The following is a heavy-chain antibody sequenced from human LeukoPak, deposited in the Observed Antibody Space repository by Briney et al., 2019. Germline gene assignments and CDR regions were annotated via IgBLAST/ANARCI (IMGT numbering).Heavy chain of an antibody. CDR1: GFTFSDYY. J-gene: IGHJ6*03. Sequence: GGSLRLSCAASGFTFSDYYMSWISQAPGKGLEWVSYISSSGSTIYYADSVKGRFTISRDKAKNSLYLQMNSLRAEDTAVYYCARARYDYVWGSYRYTYYYYYMDVWGKGTTVTVSS. CDR3: ARARYDYVWGSYRYTYYYYYMDV. CDR2: ISSSGSTI. V-gene: IGHV3-11*04. D-gene: IGHD3-16*02.